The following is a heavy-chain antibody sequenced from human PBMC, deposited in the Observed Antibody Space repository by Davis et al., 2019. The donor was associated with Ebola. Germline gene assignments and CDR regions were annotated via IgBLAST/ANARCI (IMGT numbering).Heavy chain of an antibody. Sequence: GESLKISCAASGFTSSSYGMHWVRQAPGKGLEWVAFIRYDGSNKYYADSVKGRFTISRDNSKNTLYLQMNSLRAEDTAVYYCTTLSTVTTMYFDLWGRGTLVTVSS. CDR1: GFTSSSYG. CDR2: IRYDGSNK. D-gene: IGHD4-17*01. CDR3: TTLSTVTTMYFDL. V-gene: IGHV3-30*02. J-gene: IGHJ2*01.